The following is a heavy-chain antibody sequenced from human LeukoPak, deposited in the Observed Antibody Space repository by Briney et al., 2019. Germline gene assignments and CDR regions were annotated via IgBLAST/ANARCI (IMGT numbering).Heavy chain of an antibody. Sequence: GGSLGLSCVASGFTFSSYWMSWVRQAPGKGLEWVANIKQDGSDKYYVDSVKGRFTISRDNAKKSLYLQMNSLRAEDTAVYYCARDGGITVAGSTWDYWGQGTLVTVSS. CDR3: ARDGGITVAGSTWDY. D-gene: IGHD6-19*01. J-gene: IGHJ4*02. CDR1: GFTFSSYW. CDR2: IKQDGSDK. V-gene: IGHV3-7*01.